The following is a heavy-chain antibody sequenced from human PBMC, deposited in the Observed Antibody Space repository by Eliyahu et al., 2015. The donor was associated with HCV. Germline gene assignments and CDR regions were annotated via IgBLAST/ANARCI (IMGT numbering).Heavy chain of an antibody. D-gene: IGHD2-15*01. CDR2: IWYDGSNK. Sequence: QVQLVESGGGVVQPGRSLRLSCAASXFPFXSXGMHWVRQAPGKGLEXVAVIWYDGSNKYYADSVKGRFTISRDNSKNTLYLQMNSLRAEDTAVYYCARDRGANRSHYIFWFDPWGQGTLVTVSS. CDR3: ARDRGANRSHYIFWFDP. J-gene: IGHJ5*02. CDR1: XFPFXSXG. V-gene: IGHV3-33*01.